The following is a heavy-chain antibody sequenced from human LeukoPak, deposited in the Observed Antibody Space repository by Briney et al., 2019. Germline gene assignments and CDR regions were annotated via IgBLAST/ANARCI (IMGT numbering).Heavy chain of an antibody. CDR2: IYYSGST. D-gene: IGHD2-2*01. J-gene: IGHJ4*02. CDR3: ARDGGGGHCSSTSCFLDY. Sequence: PSETLSLTCTVSGGSISSSSYYWGWIRQPPGKGLEWIGSIYYSGSTYYNPSLKSRVTISVDTSKNQFSLKLSSVTAADTAVYYCARDGGGGHCSSTSCFLDYWGQGTLVTVSS. CDR1: GGSISSSSYY. V-gene: IGHV4-39*07.